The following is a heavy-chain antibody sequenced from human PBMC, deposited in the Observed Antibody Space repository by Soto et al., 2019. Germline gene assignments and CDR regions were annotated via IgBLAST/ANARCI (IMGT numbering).Heavy chain of an antibody. Sequence: QVQLQESGPGLVKPSQTLSLTCTVSGGSITSGGYYWSWIRQHPGKGLEWLGYIYDSGSTFYNPSLKSRITLSVDTSKNQVSLQRSSVTVADTAVYFCARKQAGYFYGIDYWGQGTLVTVSS. V-gene: IGHV4-31*03. CDR2: IYDSGST. J-gene: IGHJ4*02. D-gene: IGHD3-10*01. CDR3: ARKQAGYFYGIDY. CDR1: GGSITSGGYY.